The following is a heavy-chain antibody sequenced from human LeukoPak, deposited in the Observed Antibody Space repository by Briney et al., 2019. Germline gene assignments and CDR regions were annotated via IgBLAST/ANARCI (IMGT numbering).Heavy chain of an antibody. CDR1: GGSVSSANYY. Sequence: SETLSLTCSVSGGSVSSANYYWRWIRQPPGKGLEWIGNIYHSGSTKYSPSLKSRVTISVDTSKNQFSLKLSSVTAADTAVYYCASRVAGTSMDVWGQGTTVTVSS. J-gene: IGHJ6*02. CDR3: ASRVAGTSMDV. V-gene: IGHV4-61*01. CDR2: IYHSGST. D-gene: IGHD6-19*01.